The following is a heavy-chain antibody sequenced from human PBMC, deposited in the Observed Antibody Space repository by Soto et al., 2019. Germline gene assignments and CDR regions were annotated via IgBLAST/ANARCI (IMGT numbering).Heavy chain of an antibody. CDR2: MNPNSGNT. CDR3: ARGGEFYVDYYYYGMDV. CDR1: GYTFTSYD. V-gene: IGHV1-8*01. J-gene: IGHJ6*02. Sequence: ASVKVSCKASGYTFTSYDINWVRQATGQGLEWMGWMNPNSGNTGYAQKFQGRVTMTRNTSISTAYMELSSLRSEDTAVYYCARGGEFYVDYYYYGMDVWGQGTTVTVSS. D-gene: IGHD3-16*01.